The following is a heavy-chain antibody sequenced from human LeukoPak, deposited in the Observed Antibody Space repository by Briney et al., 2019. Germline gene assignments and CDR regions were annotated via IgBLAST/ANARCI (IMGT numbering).Heavy chain of an antibody. CDR2: ISGSGGST. V-gene: IGHV3-23*01. CDR3: AKDLYQGLLLWYFDY. D-gene: IGHD2-21*01. CDR1: GFTFSSYA. J-gene: IGHJ4*02. Sequence: SGGSLRLSCAASGFTFSSYAMSWVRQASGKGLEWVSAISGSGGSTHYADSVKGRFTISRDNSKNTLYLQMNSLRAEDTAVYYCAKDLYQGLLLWYFDYWGQGTLVTVSS.